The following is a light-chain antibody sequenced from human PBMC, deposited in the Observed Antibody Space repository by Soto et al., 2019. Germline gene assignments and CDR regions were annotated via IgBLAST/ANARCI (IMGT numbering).Light chain of an antibody. CDR3: QQYQAYPLT. V-gene: IGKV1-5*03. CDR2: EAS. J-gene: IGKJ4*02. CDR1: ESISSW. Sequence: DIQMTQSPSTLSASVGDRVTITCRASESISSWLAWYQQIPGKAPKILIYEASSLESEVPSRSNGSGAGTEFNLTISSLQPDDCATYSCQQYQAYPLTCGGGPKVEIK.